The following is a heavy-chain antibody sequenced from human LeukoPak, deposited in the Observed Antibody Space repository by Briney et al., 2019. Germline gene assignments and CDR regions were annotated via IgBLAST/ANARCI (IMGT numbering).Heavy chain of an antibody. V-gene: IGHV4-39*01. CDR1: GGSISSSSHN. CDR2: IYYSGTT. CDR3: ARHDRIIASPLV. J-gene: IGHJ4*02. D-gene: IGHD6-13*01. Sequence: ASETLSLTCIVSGGSISSSSHNWGWIRQPPGKGLEWIGSIYYSGTTYYSPSLKSRLTISVDTSKNQFSLKLSSVTAVDTAVYYCARHDRIIASPLVWGQGILVTVSS.